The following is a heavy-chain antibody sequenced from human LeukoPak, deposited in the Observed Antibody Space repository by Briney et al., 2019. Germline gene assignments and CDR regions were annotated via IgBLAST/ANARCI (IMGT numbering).Heavy chain of an antibody. J-gene: IGHJ4*02. Sequence: PSETLSLTCTVSGGSISSSSCYWSWIRQPPGKGLEWIGYISDSGRPTYNPSLKSRVTISVDTSKHQFSLKLRSVTAADTAVYYCARDLTGLGYFDCWGQGTLVTVSS. V-gene: IGHV4-61*01. CDR3: ARDLTGLGYFDC. CDR2: ISDSGRP. D-gene: IGHD2-8*02. CDR1: GGSISSSSCY.